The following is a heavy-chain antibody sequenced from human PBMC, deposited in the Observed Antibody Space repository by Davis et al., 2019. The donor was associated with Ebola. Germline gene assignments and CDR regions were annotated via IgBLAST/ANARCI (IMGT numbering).Heavy chain of an antibody. CDR3: ARDIVAKWELRNAFEI. CDR2: ISDYNGNT. Sequence: AASVKVSCKASGYTFTSYGISWVRQAPGQGLEWMGWISDYNGNTNYAQKLQGRVTMTTDTSTSTDYMELRSLRSDDTAVYYCARDIVAKWELRNAFEIWGQGTMVTVSS. J-gene: IGHJ3*02. CDR1: GYTFTSYG. D-gene: IGHD1-26*01. V-gene: IGHV1-18*01.